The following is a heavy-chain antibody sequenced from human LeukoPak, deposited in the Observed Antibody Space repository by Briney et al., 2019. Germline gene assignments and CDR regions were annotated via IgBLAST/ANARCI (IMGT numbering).Heavy chain of an antibody. V-gene: IGHV4-30-2*01. D-gene: IGHD3-22*01. CDR1: GGSISSGGYS. J-gene: IGHJ4*02. Sequence: SQTLSLTCAVSGGSISSGGYSWSWIRQPPGKGLEWIGYIYHSGSTYYNPSLKSRVTISVDTSKNQFSLKLSSVTAADTAVYYCARHTTYYYDSSGYYGYYFDYWGQGTLVTVSS. CDR3: ARHTTYYYDSSGYYGYYFDY. CDR2: IYHSGST.